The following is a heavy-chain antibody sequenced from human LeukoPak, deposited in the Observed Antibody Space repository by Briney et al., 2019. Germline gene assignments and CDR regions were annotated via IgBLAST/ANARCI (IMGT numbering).Heavy chain of an antibody. V-gene: IGHV3-23*01. CDR1: GFTFSNYA. J-gene: IGHJ4*02. CDR2: ITGSGGDA. D-gene: IGHD2-15*01. Sequence: LPGGSLRLSCAASGFTFSNYAMNWVRQAPGKGLEWVSSITGSGGDAYYADSVKGRFTISRDNSKNTLDLQMNSLRAEDTAVYYFAKGLKGCSGSSCYYFFDFWGQGALITVSS. CDR3: AKGLKGCSGSSCYYFFDF.